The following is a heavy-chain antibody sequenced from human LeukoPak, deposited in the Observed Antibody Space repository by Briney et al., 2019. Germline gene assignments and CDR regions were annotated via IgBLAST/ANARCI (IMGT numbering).Heavy chain of an antibody. CDR1: GGSISSGGYY. Sequence: SETLSLTCTVSGGSISSGGYYWSWIRQPPGKGLEWIGYIYHSGSTYYNPSLKSRVTISVDRSKNQFSLKLSSVTAADTAVYYCARLFWSGYYTGWYFDLWGRGTLVTVSS. CDR2: IYHSGST. J-gene: IGHJ2*01. V-gene: IGHV4-30-2*01. CDR3: ARLFWSGYYTGWYFDL. D-gene: IGHD3-3*01.